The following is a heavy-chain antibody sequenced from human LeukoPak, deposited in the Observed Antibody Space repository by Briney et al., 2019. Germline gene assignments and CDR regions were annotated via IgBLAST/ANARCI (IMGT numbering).Heavy chain of an antibody. J-gene: IGHJ4*02. CDR2: INPTTGDT. V-gene: IGHV1-2*02. D-gene: IGHD6-13*01. CDR3: TRGPATGSFDY. CDR1: GYTFTAYF. Sequence: ASVKVSCKTSGYTFTAYFMHWMRQAPGQGLEWVGWINPTTGDTGYAQHFQDRVTMTRDTSISTAYMELTRLRSDDTAVYYCTRGPATGSFDYWGQGTLVIVSS.